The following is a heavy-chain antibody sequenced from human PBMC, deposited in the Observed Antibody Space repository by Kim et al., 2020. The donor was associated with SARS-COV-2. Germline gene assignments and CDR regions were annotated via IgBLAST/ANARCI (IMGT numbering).Heavy chain of an antibody. CDR2: IYHSGST. D-gene: IGHD2-2*01. CDR3: ARSRPPPLLPAATVKGYYYYGMDV. Sequence: SETLSLTCAVSGGSISSSNWWSWVRQPPGKGLEWIGEIYHSGSTNYNPSLKSRVTISVDKSKNQFSLKLSSVTAADTAVYYCARSRPPPLLPAATVKGYYYYGMDVWGQGTTVTVSS. CDR1: GGSISSSNW. V-gene: IGHV4-4*02. J-gene: IGHJ6*02.